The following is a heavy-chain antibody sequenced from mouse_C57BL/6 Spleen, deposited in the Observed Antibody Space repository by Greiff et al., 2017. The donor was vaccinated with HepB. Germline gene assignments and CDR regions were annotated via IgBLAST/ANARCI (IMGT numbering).Heavy chain of an antibody. V-gene: IGHV1-22*01. CDR2: INPNNGGT. CDR3: ARITPLLYYAMDY. J-gene: IGHJ4*01. CDR1: GYTFTDYN. D-gene: IGHD1-1*01. Sequence: EVQLQESGPELVKPGASVKMSCKASGYTFTDYNMHWVKQSHGKSLEWIGYINPNNGGTSYNQKFKGKATLTVNKSSSTAYMELRSLTSEDSAVYYCARITPLLYYAMDYWGQGTSVTVSS.